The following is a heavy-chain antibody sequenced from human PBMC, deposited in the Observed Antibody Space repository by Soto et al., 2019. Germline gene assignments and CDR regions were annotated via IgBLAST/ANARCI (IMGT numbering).Heavy chain of an antibody. D-gene: IGHD6-19*01. V-gene: IGHV1-69*12. J-gene: IGHJ6*02. CDR3: ARLEAVAGLYNYQGWHV. CDR1: GGTFSNYA. Sequence: QVQLVQSGAEVKKPGSSVKVSCKVSGGTFSNYAIDWVRLAPGHGLEWMGGIVPIFGTTYYTQKFQGRATIIADXSXTXTYLEMSSLRSEDTAIYYCARLEAVAGLYNYQGWHVLVQGTAVTVSS. CDR2: IVPIFGTT.